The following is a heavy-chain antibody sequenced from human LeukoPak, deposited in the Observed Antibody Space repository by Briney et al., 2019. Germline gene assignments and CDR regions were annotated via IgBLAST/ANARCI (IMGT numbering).Heavy chain of an antibody. CDR3: ARKKTKVPPDY. J-gene: IGHJ4*02. CDR1: GFTFRSYS. V-gene: IGHV3-21*01. D-gene: IGHD1-14*01. Sequence: GGSLRLSCAASGFTFRSYSMNWVRQAPGKGVEGVSSISSSSSYIYYADSVKGRFTISRDNAKNSLYLQMNSLRAEDTAVYYCARKKTKVPPDYWGQGTLVTVSS. CDR2: ISSSSSYI.